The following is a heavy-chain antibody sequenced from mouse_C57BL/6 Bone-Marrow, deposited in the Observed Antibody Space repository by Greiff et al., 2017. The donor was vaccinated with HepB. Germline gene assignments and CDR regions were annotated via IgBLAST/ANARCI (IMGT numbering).Heavy chain of an antibody. Sequence: VMLVESGAELVRPGTSVKVSCKASGYAFTNYLIEWVKQRPGQGLEWIGVINPGSGGTNYNEKFKGKATLTADKSSSTAYMQLSSLTSEDSAVYFCATGGGYYFDYWGQGTTLTVSS. CDR3: ATGGGYYFDY. CDR1: GYAFTNYL. V-gene: IGHV1-54*01. J-gene: IGHJ2*01. CDR2: INPGSGGT.